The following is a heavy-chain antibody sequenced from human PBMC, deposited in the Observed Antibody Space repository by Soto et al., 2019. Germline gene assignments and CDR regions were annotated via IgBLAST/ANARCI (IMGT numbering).Heavy chain of an antibody. CDR1: GFSFTSHW. V-gene: IGHV5-51*01. CDR3: AKTLVAGAFDI. J-gene: IGHJ3*02. CDR2: ISPRDSDT. Sequence: LGESVKISCXGSGFSFTSHWIAWVRQMPGKGLECMGIISPRDSDTSYNPSFQGQITISVDSSISTAYLQWSSLKTSDTAFYYCAKTLVAGAFDIWGQGTMVTVSS. D-gene: IGHD2-8*02.